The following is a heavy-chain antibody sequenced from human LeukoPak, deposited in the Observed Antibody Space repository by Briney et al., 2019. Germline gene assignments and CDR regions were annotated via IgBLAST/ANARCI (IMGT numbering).Heavy chain of an antibody. CDR3: ARTWQWLPFDY. D-gene: IGHD6-19*01. CDR1: GGSTSSYY. Sequence: PSETLSLTCTVSGGSTSSYYWSWIRQPPGKGLEWIGYIYYSGSTNYNPSLKSRVTISVDTSKNQFSLKLSSVTAADTAVYYCARTWQWLPFDYWGQGTLVTVSS. V-gene: IGHV4-59*12. CDR2: IYYSGST. J-gene: IGHJ4*02.